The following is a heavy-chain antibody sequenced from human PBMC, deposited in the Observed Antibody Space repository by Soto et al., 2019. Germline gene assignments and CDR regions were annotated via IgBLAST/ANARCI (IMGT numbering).Heavy chain of an antibody. CDR2: VNPSGGST. Sequence: QVQLVQSGAEVKKPGASVKVSCKASGYIFTAYSMHWVRQAPGQGLEWMGVVNPSGGSTNYAQKFQCRITMTRDTSTSQVYMDLNSLKSEDSAVYYCAREENCSDGICYSEYFQRWGQGTLVTVSS. J-gene: IGHJ1*01. CDR3: AREENCSDGICYSEYFQR. D-gene: IGHD2-15*01. CDR1: GYIFTAYS. V-gene: IGHV1-46*01.